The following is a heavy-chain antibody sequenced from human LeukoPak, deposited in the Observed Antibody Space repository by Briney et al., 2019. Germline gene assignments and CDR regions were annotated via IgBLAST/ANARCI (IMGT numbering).Heavy chain of an antibody. J-gene: IGHJ6*04. CDR2: ISAYNGNT. D-gene: IGHD2-2*01. CDR3: ARDRDVVVSNYYYGMDV. V-gene: IGHV1-18*01. CDR1: GGTFSSYA. Sequence: GASVKVSCKASGGTFSSYAISWVRQAPGQGLEWMGWISAYNGNTNYAQKLQGRVTMTTDTSTSTAYMELRSLRSDDTAVYYCARDRDVVVSNYYYGMDVWGKGTTVTVSS.